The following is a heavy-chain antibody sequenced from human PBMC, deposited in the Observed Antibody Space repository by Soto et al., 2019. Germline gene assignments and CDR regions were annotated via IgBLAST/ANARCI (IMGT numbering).Heavy chain of an antibody. Sequence: GGSLRLSCAASGFTFSSYWMHWVRQVPGKGLVWVSHIDSDGISTTYADSVKGRFTISRDNAKNTVYLQMNSLRAEDTAVYYCARVHSSSYHYFDYWGQGT. D-gene: IGHD6-13*01. CDR1: GFTFSSYW. V-gene: IGHV3-74*03. J-gene: IGHJ4*02. CDR3: ARVHSSSYHYFDY. CDR2: IDSDGIST.